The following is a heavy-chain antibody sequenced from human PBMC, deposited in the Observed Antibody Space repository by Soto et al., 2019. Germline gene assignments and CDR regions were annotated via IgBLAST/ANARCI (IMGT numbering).Heavy chain of an antibody. CDR2: IIPILDIT. Sequence: QVQLVQSGAEVKKPGSSVKVSCKASGGTFSSYTISWVRQAPGQGLEWMGRIIPILDITNYAQKFQGRVTITADKSTSTAYMELSSLRSEDTAVYYFARSDLVGPTVTSFDYWGQGTLVTVSS. CDR3: ARSDLVGPTVTSFDY. D-gene: IGHD4-17*01. J-gene: IGHJ4*02. V-gene: IGHV1-69*02. CDR1: GGTFSSYT.